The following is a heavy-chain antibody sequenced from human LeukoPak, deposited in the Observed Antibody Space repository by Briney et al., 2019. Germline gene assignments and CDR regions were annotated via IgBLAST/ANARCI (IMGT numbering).Heavy chain of an antibody. V-gene: IGHV3-48*01. Sequence: HPGGSLRLSCAASGFTFSSYSMNWVRQAPGKGLEWVSHITASGTAMFYADSVKGRFTISRDNAKNSLYLQMNSLRAEDTAVYYCARGPLYDFWSGYYSGGFDYWGQGTLVTVSS. CDR3: ARGPLYDFWSGYYSGGFDY. CDR1: GFTFSSYS. J-gene: IGHJ4*02. CDR2: ITASGTAM. D-gene: IGHD3-3*01.